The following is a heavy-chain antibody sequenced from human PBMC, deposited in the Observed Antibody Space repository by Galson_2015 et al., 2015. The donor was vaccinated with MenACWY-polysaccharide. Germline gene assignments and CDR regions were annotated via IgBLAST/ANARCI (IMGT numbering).Heavy chain of an antibody. CDR3: ARVLDIAVASPQYFDY. J-gene: IGHJ4*01. CDR2: IKQDGSEK. D-gene: IGHD5-12*01. CDR1: GFTFSSYW. V-gene: IGHV3-7*01. Sequence: SLRLSCAASGFTFSSYWMSWVRQAPGKGLEWVANIKQDGSEKYYVDSVKGRFTISRDNAKNSLYLQMNSLRAEDTAVYYCARVLDIAVASPQYFDYWAQPTLLTVSS.